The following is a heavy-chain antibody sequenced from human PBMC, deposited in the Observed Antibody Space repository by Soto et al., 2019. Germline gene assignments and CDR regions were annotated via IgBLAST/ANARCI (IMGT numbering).Heavy chain of an antibody. CDR3: ARENGVLRFLEWSP. D-gene: IGHD3-3*01. V-gene: IGHV1-18*01. Sequence: ASVKVSCKASGYTFTSYGISWVRQAPGQGLEWMGWIGAYNGNTNYAQKHQGRVTMTTDTSTSTAYMELRSLRSDDTAVYYCARENGVLRFLEWSPWGQGTMVTVSS. CDR2: IGAYNGNT. CDR1: GYTFTSYG. J-gene: IGHJ3*01.